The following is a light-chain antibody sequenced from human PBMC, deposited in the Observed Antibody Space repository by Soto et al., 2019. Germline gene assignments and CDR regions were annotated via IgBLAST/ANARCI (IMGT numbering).Light chain of an antibody. Sequence: QSVLTQPASVSGSPGQSITISCTGTSSDVGGYNYVSWYQQHPGKAPKLMIYEVSKRPSGVPYRFSGSKSGNAASLTVSGLQGEDEADYYCSSYAGSSWVFGGGTKVTVL. CDR2: EVS. CDR3: SSYAGSSWV. CDR1: SSDVGGYNY. V-gene: IGLV2-8*01. J-gene: IGLJ3*02.